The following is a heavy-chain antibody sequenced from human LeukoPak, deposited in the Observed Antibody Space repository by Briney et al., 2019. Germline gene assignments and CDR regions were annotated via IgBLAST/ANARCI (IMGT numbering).Heavy chain of an antibody. CDR3: ARGSSSWDAFDI. CDR1: GYTFTSYD. Sequence: GASVKVSCKASGYTFTSYDINWARQATGQGLEWMGWMNPNSGNTGYAQKFQGRVTITRNTSISTAYMELSSLRSEDTAVYYCARGSSSWDAFDIWGQGTMVTVSS. J-gene: IGHJ3*02. V-gene: IGHV1-8*03. CDR2: MNPNSGNT. D-gene: IGHD6-6*01.